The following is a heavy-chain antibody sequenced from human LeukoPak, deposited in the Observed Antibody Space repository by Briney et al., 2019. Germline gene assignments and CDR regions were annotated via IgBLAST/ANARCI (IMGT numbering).Heavy chain of an antibody. V-gene: IGHV3-23*01. J-gene: IGHJ4*02. CDR2: ISGSGGST. CDR1: GFTFSSYG. CDR3: ASLFTYYYDSSGYYLFDY. Sequence: GGSLRLSCAASGFTFSSYGMSWVRQAPGKGPEWVSAISGSGGSTYYADSVKGRFTISRDNSKNTLYLQMNSLRAEDTAVYYCASLFTYYYDSSGYYLFDYWGQGTLVTVSS. D-gene: IGHD3-22*01.